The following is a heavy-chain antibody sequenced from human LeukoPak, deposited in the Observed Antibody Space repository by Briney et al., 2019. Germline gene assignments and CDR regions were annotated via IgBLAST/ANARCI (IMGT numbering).Heavy chain of an antibody. V-gene: IGHV1-2*02. Sequence: ASVKVSCKASGYTFTGYYMHWVRQAPGQGLEWMGWINPNSGGTNYAQKFQGRVTMTRDTSISTAYMELSRLRSDDTAVYYCAGGFTAYSSDAAFDIWGQGTMVTVSS. D-gene: IGHD4-11*01. CDR2: INPNSGGT. CDR1: GYTFTGYY. CDR3: AGGFTAYSSDAAFDI. J-gene: IGHJ3*02.